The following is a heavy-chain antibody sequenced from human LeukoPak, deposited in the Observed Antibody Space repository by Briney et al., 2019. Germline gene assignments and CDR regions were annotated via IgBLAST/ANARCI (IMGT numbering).Heavy chain of an antibody. D-gene: IGHD1-26*01. CDR3: ARDLVGATTPDY. CDR1: GFTLSSYS. CDR2: ISSSSSYI. V-gene: IGHV3-21*01. Sequence: AGGSLRLSCAASGFTLSSYSMTWVRQAPGKGLEWVSSISSSSSYIYYADSVKGRFTISRDNAKNSLYLQMNSLRAEDTAVYYCARDLVGATTPDYWGQGTLVTVSS. J-gene: IGHJ4*02.